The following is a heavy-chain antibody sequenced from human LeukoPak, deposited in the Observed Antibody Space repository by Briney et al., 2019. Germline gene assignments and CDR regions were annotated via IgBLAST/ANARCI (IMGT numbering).Heavy chain of an antibody. CDR2: INPNSGGT. CDR3: ARGIGDRFRLQHVIDY. Sequence: ASVKVSCKASGYTFTGYYIHWVRQAPGQGLEWMGWINPNSGGTNYAQKFQGRVTMTRDTSISTAYMELSSLRSEDTAVYYCARGIGDRFRLQHVIDYWGQGTLVTVSS. CDR1: GYTFTGYY. J-gene: IGHJ4*02. D-gene: IGHD2-21*02. V-gene: IGHV1-2*02.